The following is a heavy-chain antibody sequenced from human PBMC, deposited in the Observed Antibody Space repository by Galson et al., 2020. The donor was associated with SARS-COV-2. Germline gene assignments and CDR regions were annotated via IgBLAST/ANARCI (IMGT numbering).Heavy chain of an antibody. Sequence: SETLSLTCTVSGGPISSSSYYWGWTRQPPGKGLESIGSNYYNGSTYYNPSLKSRVTISVDTSKNQFSLKLSSVTAADTAVYYCARHFFLSAFGSSGYYFDYWGQGTLVTVSS. CDR2: NYYNGST. D-gene: IGHD3-22*01. CDR1: GGPISSSSYY. J-gene: IGHJ4*02. CDR3: ARHFFLSAFGSSGYYFDY. V-gene: IGHV4-39*01.